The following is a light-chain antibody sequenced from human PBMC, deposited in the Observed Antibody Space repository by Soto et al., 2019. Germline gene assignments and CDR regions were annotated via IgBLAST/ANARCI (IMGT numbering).Light chain of an antibody. V-gene: IGKV1-6*01. J-gene: IGKJ4*01. CDR3: LQDDAYPLT. CDR1: QGIRND. CDR2: SAS. Sequence: AIQMTQSPSSLSASVGDRVTITCRASQGIRNDLGWYQQKPGKAPKLLIYSASTLHSGVPSRFSGSGSSTEFTLTISNLQPEDFATYYCLQDDAYPLTFGGGTKVEIK.